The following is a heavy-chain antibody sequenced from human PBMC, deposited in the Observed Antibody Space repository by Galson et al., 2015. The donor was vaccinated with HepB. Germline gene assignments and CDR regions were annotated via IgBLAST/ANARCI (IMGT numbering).Heavy chain of an antibody. CDR1: GFTFSSYA. CDR3: ARGGRELLWFGELLVGHYFDY. Sequence: SLRLSCAASGFTFSSYAMHWVRQAPGKGLEWVAVISYDGSNKYYADYVKGRFTISRDNSKNTLYLQMNSLRAEDTAVYYCARGGRELLWFGELLVGHYFDYWGQGTLVTVSS. D-gene: IGHD3-10*01. V-gene: IGHV3-30-3*01. CDR2: ISYDGSNK. J-gene: IGHJ4*02.